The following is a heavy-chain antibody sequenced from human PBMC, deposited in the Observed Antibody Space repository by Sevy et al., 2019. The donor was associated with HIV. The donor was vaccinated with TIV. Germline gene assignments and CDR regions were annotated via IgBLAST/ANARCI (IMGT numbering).Heavy chain of an antibody. V-gene: IGHV4-59*01. CDR1: GGSISAYY. CDR3: TRAPPVRSGDDSLNWFNP. Sequence: SETLSLTCTVSGGSISAYYWSWIRQPPGKALEYIGYIYYTGSTNYNPSLENRVTMSVDTSKNQFSLKLNSVTAADTAVYYCTRAPPVRSGDDSLNWFNPWGQGTLVTVSS. CDR2: IYYTGST. J-gene: IGHJ5*02. D-gene: IGHD5-12*01.